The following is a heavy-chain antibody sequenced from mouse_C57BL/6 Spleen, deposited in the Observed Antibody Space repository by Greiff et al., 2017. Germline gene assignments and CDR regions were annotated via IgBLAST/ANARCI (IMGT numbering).Heavy chain of an antibody. CDR2: ISYDGSN. CDR1: GYSITSGYY. J-gene: IGHJ1*03. CDR3: ARGGDYGFPYDV. Sequence: EVQLQESGPGLVKPSQSLSLTCSVTGYSITSGYYWNWIRQFPGNKLEWMGYISYDGSNNSNPSVKNRIAITREPTKNQFFLKLNSVNTEDTATYYWARGGDYGFPYDVWGTETTVTVSS. V-gene: IGHV3-6*01. D-gene: IGHD2-4*01.